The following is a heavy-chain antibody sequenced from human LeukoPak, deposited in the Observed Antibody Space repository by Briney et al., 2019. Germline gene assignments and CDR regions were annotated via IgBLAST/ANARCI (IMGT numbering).Heavy chain of an antibody. V-gene: IGHV4-39*01. CDR1: GGSISSYSYY. CDR2: INYSGTT. D-gene: IGHD3-10*01. Sequence: SETLSLTCTVSGGSISSYSYYWGWIRQPPGKGLEWTGSINYSGTTYYNPSLKSRVTISVDTSKNQFSLKVSSVTAADTAVYYRARRVPSGSGSYDFDYWGQGTLVTVSS. J-gene: IGHJ4*02. CDR3: ARRVPSGSGSYDFDY.